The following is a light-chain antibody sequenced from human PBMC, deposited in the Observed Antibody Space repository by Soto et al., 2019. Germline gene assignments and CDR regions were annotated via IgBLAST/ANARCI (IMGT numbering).Light chain of an antibody. J-gene: IGLJ1*01. CDR2: KGT. CDR3: CSYAPESTYV. Sequence: QSVLAQPASVSGSPGQSITISCTGTSDDVGAYNSVSWYQQLPHKAPQVILYKGTQRPSGVSSRFSGSTSGNAASLTISGLQADDEADYLCCSYAPESTYVFGNGTKVTV. CDR1: SDDVGAYNS. V-gene: IGLV2-23*01.